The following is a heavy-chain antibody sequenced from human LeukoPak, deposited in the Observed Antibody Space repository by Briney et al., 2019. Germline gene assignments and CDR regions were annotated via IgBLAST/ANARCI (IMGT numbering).Heavy chain of an antibody. Sequence: PSETLSLTCTVSGGSISSYYWSWIRQPPGKGLEWIGYIYYSGSTNYNPSLKSRVTISVDTSKNQFSLKLSSVTAADTAVYYCARLGRVVRGVKAPYYFDYWGQGTLVTVSS. J-gene: IGHJ4*02. CDR2: IYYSGST. V-gene: IGHV4-59*08. CDR3: ARLGRVVRGVKAPYYFDY. CDR1: GGSISSYY. D-gene: IGHD3-10*01.